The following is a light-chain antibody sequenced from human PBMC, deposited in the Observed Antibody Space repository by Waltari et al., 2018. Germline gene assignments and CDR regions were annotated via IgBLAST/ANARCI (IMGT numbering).Light chain of an antibody. Sequence: SSELTQDPAVSVALGQTVRITCQGDSLRSYYASWYQQKPGQAPVLVIDGKNNRPSGIPARFSAPSAGTTAPLTIPGAQSDASADYHCTSLASSGKRVLGTATKVTVL. CDR1: SLRSYY. CDR2: GKN. J-gene: IGLJ1*01. V-gene: IGLV3-19*01. CDR3: TSLASSGKRV.